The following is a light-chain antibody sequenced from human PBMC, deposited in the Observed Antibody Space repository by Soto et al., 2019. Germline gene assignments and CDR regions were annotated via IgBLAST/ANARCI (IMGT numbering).Light chain of an antibody. V-gene: IGLV4-69*02. J-gene: IGLJ2*01. CDR3: QTWGTGIQV. CDR1: SGHSNYA. CDR2: LNSDGSH. Sequence: QLVLTQSPSASASLGASVKLTCTLSSGHSNYAIAWHQQQPEKGPRYLMKLNSDGSHSKGDGIPDRFSGSSSGAERYLTISSLLSEDEADYYCQTWGTGIQVFGGGTKLTVL.